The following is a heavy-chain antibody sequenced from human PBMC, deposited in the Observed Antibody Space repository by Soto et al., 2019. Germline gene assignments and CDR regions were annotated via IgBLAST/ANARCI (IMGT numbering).Heavy chain of an antibody. Sequence: QVQLQESGPGLVKPSQTLSLTCTVSGGSISSGDYYWSWIRQPPGKGLEWIGYIYYSGSTYYNPSLKSRVTISVDSSKNHFSLKLSSVTAADTAVYYCARWLGYGPHFDYCCQGTLVTVSS. CDR2: IYYSGST. CDR3: ARWLGYGPHFDY. J-gene: IGHJ4*02. CDR1: GGSISSGDYY. D-gene: IGHD5-12*01. V-gene: IGHV4-30-4*01.